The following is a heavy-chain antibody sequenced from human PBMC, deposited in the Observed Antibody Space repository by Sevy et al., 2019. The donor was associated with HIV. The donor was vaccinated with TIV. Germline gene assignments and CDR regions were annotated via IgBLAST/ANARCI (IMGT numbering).Heavy chain of an antibody. V-gene: IGHV3-30*02. CDR2: VRNDGSNK. D-gene: IGHD2-8*01. CDR3: ARGRKTTEEWLEELDYYYGLDV. Sequence: GGSLRLSCAASGFSLTTSDMHWVRQAPGKGLEWVAYVRNDGSNKYYADYVRDRFTISRDSPKNTLYLQMNSLRDEDTAIYYCARGRKTTEEWLEELDYYYGLDVWGQGTTVTVSS. CDR1: GFSLTTSD. J-gene: IGHJ6*02.